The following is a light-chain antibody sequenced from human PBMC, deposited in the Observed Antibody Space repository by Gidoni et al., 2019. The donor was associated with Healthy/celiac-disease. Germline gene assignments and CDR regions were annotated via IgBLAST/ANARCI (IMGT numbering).Light chain of an antibody. CDR2: DVS. Sequence: QPALTQPASVSGSPGQSFTISCTGTSSDVGGYNYVSCYQQHQGKAPKLMIYDVSNRHSGVSSRFSGSKSGNTASLTLSGLQAEDEADYYCSSYTSSSTLVFGTGTTVTVL. CDR1: SSDVGGYNY. CDR3: SSYTSSSTLV. J-gene: IGLJ1*01. V-gene: IGLV2-14*01.